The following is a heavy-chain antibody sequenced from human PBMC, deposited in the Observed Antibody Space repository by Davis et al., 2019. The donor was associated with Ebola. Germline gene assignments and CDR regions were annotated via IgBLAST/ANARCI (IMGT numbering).Heavy chain of an antibody. CDR3: TTERQWLPKE. D-gene: IGHD6-19*01. V-gene: IGHV3-23*01. J-gene: IGHJ6*02. Sequence: GGSLRLSCAASGFTFSSDSLHWVRQAPGKGLEWVSAISGSGGRTYYADSVKGRFTISRDNSKNTLYLQMSNLRADDTAVYYCTTERQWLPKEWGQGTTVTVSS. CDR1: GFTFSSDS. CDR2: ISGSGGRT.